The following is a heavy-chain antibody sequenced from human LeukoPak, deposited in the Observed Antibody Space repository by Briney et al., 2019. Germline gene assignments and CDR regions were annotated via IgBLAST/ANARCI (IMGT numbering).Heavy chain of an antibody. CDR3: ARHSSSGIDY. V-gene: IGHV4-34*01. CDR1: GGSFSGYY. CDR2: INHSGST. Sequence: SETLSLTCAVYGGSFSGYYWSWIRQPPGKGLEWIGEINHSGSTNYNPSLKSRVTISVDTSKNQFSLKLSSVTAADTAVYCCARHSSSGIDYWGQGTLVTVSS. J-gene: IGHJ4*02. D-gene: IGHD6-19*01.